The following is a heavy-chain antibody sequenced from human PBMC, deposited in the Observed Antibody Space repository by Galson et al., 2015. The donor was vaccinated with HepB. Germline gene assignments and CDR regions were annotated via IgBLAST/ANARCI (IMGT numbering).Heavy chain of an antibody. D-gene: IGHD5-24*01. V-gene: IGHV3-23*01. Sequence: SLRLSCAASGFTFSSYGMSWVRQAPGKGLEWVSAISGSDGSTYYANSVKGRFTISRDNSKNTLYLQLNSLKVEDTAVYYCARARWLQLGGDYWGQGTLVTVSS. CDR1: GFTFSSYG. CDR3: ARARWLQLGGDY. J-gene: IGHJ4*02. CDR2: ISGSDGST.